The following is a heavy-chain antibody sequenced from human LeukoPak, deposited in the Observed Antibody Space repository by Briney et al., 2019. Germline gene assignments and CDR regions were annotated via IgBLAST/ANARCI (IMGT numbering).Heavy chain of an antibody. CDR3: AKDLAFAYYDSSGPLFQH. Sequence: GRSLRLSCAASGFTFSSYGMHWVRQAPGKGLEWVAVIWYDGSNKYYADSVKGRFTISRDNSKNTLYLQMNSLRAEDTAVYYCAKDLAFAYYDSSGPLFQHWGQGNLVTVSS. CDR2: IWYDGSNK. CDR1: GFTFSSYG. J-gene: IGHJ1*01. D-gene: IGHD3-22*01. V-gene: IGHV3-33*06.